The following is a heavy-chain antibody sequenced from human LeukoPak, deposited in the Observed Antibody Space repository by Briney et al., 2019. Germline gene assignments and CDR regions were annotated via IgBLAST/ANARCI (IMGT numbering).Heavy chain of an antibody. V-gene: IGHV3-30*02. J-gene: IGHJ4*02. CDR2: IRYDGSNK. CDR3: ARRSLLWFGELFDY. Sequence: GVSLRLSGAASGFTFSSYGMHWVRPAPGKGLEWVAFIRYDGSNKYYADSVKGRFTIARDNSKNTLYLQMNSLRAEDTAVYYCARRSLLWFGELFDYWGQGTLVTVSS. CDR1: GFTFSSYG. D-gene: IGHD3-10*01.